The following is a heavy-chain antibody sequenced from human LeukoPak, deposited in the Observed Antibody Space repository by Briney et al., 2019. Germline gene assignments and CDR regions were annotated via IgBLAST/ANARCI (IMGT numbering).Heavy chain of an antibody. CDR3: ARPDCSSTSCYKSWFDP. CDR2: INPNSGGT. Sequence: ASVKVSCKASGYTFTGYYMHWVRQAPGQGLEWMGWINPNSGGTNYAQKFQGRVTVTRDTSISTAYMELSRLRSDDTAVYYCARPDCSSTSCYKSWFDPWGQGTLVTVSS. V-gene: IGHV1-2*02. D-gene: IGHD2-2*02. J-gene: IGHJ5*02. CDR1: GYTFTGYY.